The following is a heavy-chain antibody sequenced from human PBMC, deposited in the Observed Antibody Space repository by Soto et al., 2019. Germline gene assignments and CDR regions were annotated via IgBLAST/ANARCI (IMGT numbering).Heavy chain of an antibody. CDR2: IWYDGSNK. CDR3: ARGCGGAVADEEVDYFDY. J-gene: IGHJ4*02. D-gene: IGHD6-19*01. CDR1: GFTFSSYA. Sequence: GGSLRLSCAASGFTFSSYAMHWVRQAPGKGLEWVAVIWYDGSNKYYADSVKGRFTISRDNSKNTLYLQMNSLRAEDTAVYYCARGCGGAVADEEVDYFDYWGQGTLVTVSS. V-gene: IGHV3-33*08.